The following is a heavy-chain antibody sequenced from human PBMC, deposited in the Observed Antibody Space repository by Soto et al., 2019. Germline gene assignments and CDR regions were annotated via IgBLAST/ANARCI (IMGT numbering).Heavy chain of an antibody. V-gene: IGHV3-11*06. CDR2: ISQTGAYT. J-gene: IGHJ4*02. CDR1: GFTFSDYY. D-gene: IGHD1-1*01. Sequence: QVQLVESGGALVKPGGSLRLSCAASGFTFSDYYISWVRQAPGRGLEWLSYISQTGAYTNYADSVRGRFTISRDNAKSSLYLQMNSLRAEDTAVYYCTSAERGKTGVRVWGLGTLVTVSS. CDR3: TSAERGKTGVRV.